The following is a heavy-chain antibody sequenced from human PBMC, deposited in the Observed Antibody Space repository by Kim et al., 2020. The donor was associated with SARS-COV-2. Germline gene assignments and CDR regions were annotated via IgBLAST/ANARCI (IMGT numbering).Heavy chain of an antibody. V-gene: IGHV4-34*01. J-gene: IGHJ4*02. CDR3: ASSTVTRYFDY. CDR2: INHSGST. CDR1: GGSFSGYY. D-gene: IGHD4-17*01. Sequence: SETLSLTCAVYGGSFSGYYWSWIRQPPGKGLEWIGEINHSGSTNYNPSLKSRVTISVDTSKNQFSLKLSSVTAADTAVYYCASSTVTRYFDYWGQGTLVT.